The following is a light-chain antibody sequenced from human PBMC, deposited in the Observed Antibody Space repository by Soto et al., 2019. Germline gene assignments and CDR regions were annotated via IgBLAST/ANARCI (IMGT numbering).Light chain of an antibody. CDR3: MQALQTPLT. CDR2: LGS. V-gene: IGKV2-28*01. J-gene: IGKJ3*01. CDR1: QSLLHSNGYNY. Sequence: DIVMTQSPLSLPVTPGEPASISCRSSQSLLHSNGYNYLHWYLQKPGQSSQLLIYLGSNRASGVPDRFSGSGSGTDFTLKISRVEAEDVCVYYCMQALQTPLTFGPGTKSGYQT.